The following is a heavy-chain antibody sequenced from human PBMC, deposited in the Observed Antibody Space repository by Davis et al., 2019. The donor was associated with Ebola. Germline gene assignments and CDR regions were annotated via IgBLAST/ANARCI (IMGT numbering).Heavy chain of an antibody. CDR3: ARDSLYSSLYYYGMDV. CDR2: IKQDGSEK. CDR1: GFTFSDYY. V-gene: IGHV3-7*01. Sequence: GGSLRLSCAASGFTFSDYYMSWIRQAPGKGLEWVANIKQDGSEKYYVDSVKGRFTISRDNAKNSLYLQMNSLRAEDTAVYYCARDSLYSSLYYYGMDVWGQGTTVTVSS. D-gene: IGHD6-13*01. J-gene: IGHJ6*02.